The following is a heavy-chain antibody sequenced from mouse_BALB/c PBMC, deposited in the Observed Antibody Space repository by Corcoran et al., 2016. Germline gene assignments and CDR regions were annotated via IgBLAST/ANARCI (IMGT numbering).Heavy chain of an antibody. Sequence: EVQLQQSGPELVKPGASVKMSCKASGYTFTSYVMHWVKQKPGQGLEWIGYINPYNDGTKYNEKFKGKATLTSDKSSSTAYMELSSLTSEDSAVYYCARGAMITTATFDYWGQGTTLTVSS. CDR2: INPYNDGT. CDR1: GYTFTSYV. CDR3: ARGAMITTATFDY. J-gene: IGHJ2*01. D-gene: IGHD1-2*01. V-gene: IGHV1S136*01.